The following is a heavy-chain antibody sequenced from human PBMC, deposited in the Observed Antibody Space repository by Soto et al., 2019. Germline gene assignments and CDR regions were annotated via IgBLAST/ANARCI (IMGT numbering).Heavy chain of an antibody. CDR1: GGSISSGGYY. Sequence: SETLSLTCTVSGGSISSGGYYWSWIRQHPGKGLEWIGYIYYSGSTYYNPSLKSRVTISVDTSKNQFSLKLSSVTAADTAVYYCARDASFRKPGTVTPITYYFDYWGQGTLVTVSS. V-gene: IGHV4-31*03. CDR3: ARDASFRKPGTVTPITYYFDY. J-gene: IGHJ4*02. CDR2: IYYSGST. D-gene: IGHD4-17*01.